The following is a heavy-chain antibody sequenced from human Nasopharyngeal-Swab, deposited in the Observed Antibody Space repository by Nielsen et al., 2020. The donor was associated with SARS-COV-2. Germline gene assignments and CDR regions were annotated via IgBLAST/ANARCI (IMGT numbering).Heavy chain of an antibody. D-gene: IGHD1-1*01. Sequence: SGPTLVKPTQTLTLTCTFSGFSLSTSGMPVSWIRQPPGKALEWLALIDWDDDKYYSTSLKTSLTISKDTSKNQVVLTMTNMDPVDTATYYCARVPATGYYFDYWGQGTLVTVSS. J-gene: IGHJ4*02. CDR2: IDWDDDK. CDR1: GFSLSTSGMP. V-gene: IGHV2-70*01. CDR3: ARVPATGYYFDY.